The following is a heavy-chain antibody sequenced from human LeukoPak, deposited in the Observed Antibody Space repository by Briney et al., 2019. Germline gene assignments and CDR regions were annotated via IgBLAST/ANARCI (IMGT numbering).Heavy chain of an antibody. CDR3: ARYSYYGDYAFDY. CDR2: IIPIFGTA. J-gene: IGHJ4*02. Sequence: SVKVSCKASGYTFTSYAISWVRQAPGQGLEWMGGIIPIFGTANYAQKFQGRVTITADKSTSTAYMELSSLRSEDTAVYYCARYSYYGDYAFDYWGQGTLVTVSS. V-gene: IGHV1-69*06. D-gene: IGHD4-17*01. CDR1: GYTFTSYA.